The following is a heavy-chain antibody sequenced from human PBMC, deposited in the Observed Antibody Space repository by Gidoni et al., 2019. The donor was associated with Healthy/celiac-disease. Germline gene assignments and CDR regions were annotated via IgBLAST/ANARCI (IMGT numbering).Heavy chain of an antibody. CDR1: GLPFSSYA. CDR2: ISGSGDST. J-gene: IGHJ4*02. D-gene: IGHD3-3*01. CDR3: AKTYDFWSGYWIDY. Sequence: EEQLLESGGGLVQPGGSLRLSCAASGLPFSSYAMSWVRQAPGKGLEWVSAISGSGDSTYYADSVKGRFTISRDNSKNTLYLQMNSLRAEDTAVYYCAKTYDFWSGYWIDYWGQGTLVTVSS. V-gene: IGHV3-23*01.